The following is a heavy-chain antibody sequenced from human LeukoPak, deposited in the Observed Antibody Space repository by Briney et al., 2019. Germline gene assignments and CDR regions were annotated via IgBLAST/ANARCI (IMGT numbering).Heavy chain of an antibody. V-gene: IGHV3-23*01. D-gene: IGHD3-22*01. J-gene: IGHJ4*02. CDR2: ISGSGGST. Sequence: GGSLRLSCAASGFIFKDYWMIWVRQAPGKGLEWVSAISGSGGSTYYADSVKGRFTISRDNSKNTLYLQMNSLRAEDTAVYYCAKDGWPIVVVTHFDYWGQGTLVTVSS. CDR3: AKDGWPIVVVTHFDY. CDR1: GFIFKDYW.